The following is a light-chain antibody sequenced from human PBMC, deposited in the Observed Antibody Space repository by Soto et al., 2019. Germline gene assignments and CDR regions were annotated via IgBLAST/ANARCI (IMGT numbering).Light chain of an antibody. V-gene: IGKV3-15*01. CDR3: QQYHKWPLT. CDR1: QSVSSN. Sequence: EIVMTQSPATLSVSPGERATLSCRASQSVSSNLAWYQHKPGQAPRILIYRASTRATGVPARFSGSGSGTEFTLTISSLQSEDFAVYYCQQYHKWPLTFGGGTKAEIK. CDR2: RAS. J-gene: IGKJ4*01.